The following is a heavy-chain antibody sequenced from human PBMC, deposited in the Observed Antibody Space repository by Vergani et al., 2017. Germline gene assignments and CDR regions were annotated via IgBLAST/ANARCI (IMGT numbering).Heavy chain of an antibody. CDR3: TRQVPCGDGVCLHFDH. CDR2: ITPFDSKI. CDR1: ESSFTITH. V-gene: IGHV5-51*01. Sequence: VMLVQSGAEVKKPGESLKISCKYSESSFTITHIAWVRQMPGKGLQWMGNITPFDSKIAYSPSFQGQVIMSIYQSITTAYLQWRSLEASDTAIYYCTRQVPCGDGVCLHFDHWGKGTQVTVSS. J-gene: IGHJ4*02. D-gene: IGHD2-21*01.